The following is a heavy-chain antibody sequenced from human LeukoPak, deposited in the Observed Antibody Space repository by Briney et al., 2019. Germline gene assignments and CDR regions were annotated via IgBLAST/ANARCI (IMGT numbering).Heavy chain of an antibody. CDR1: GYSISSGYY. Sequence: SETLSLTCAVSGYSISSGYYWGWIRQPPVKGLEWIGSIYHSGSTYYNPSLKSRVTISVDTSKNQFSLKLSSVTAADTAVYYCVSHRRRGAAAEPDYWGQGTLVTVSS. D-gene: IGHD6-13*01. CDR2: IYHSGST. V-gene: IGHV4-38-2*01. J-gene: IGHJ4*02. CDR3: VSHRRRGAAAEPDY.